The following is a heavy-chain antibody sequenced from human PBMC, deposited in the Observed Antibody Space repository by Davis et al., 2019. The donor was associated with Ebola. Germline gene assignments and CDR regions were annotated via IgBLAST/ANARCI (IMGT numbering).Heavy chain of an antibody. CDR1: GFTFSSYW. CDR2: TNSDGSST. Sequence: GESLKISCAASGFTFSSYWMHWVRQAPGKGLVWVSRTNSDGSSTSYADSVKGRFTISRDNAKNTLDLQMNSLRAEDTAVYYCARVPAAPSYYDFWSGYYSYYYYYYMDVWGKGTTVTVSS. CDR3: ARVPAAPSYYDFWSGYYSYYYYYYMDV. J-gene: IGHJ6*03. V-gene: IGHV3-74*01. D-gene: IGHD3-3*01.